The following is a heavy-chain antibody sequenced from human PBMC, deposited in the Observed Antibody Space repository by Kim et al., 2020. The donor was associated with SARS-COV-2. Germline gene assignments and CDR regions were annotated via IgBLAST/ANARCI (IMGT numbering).Heavy chain of an antibody. J-gene: IGHJ4*02. CDR3: ARGGGGTYYYGSGIDY. D-gene: IGHD3-10*01. CDR2: INHSGST. Sequence: SETLSLTCAVYGGSFSGYYWSWIRQPPGKGLEWIGEINHSGSTNYNPSLKSRVTISVETSTNQFSLKLSSVTAADTAVSYCARGGGGTYYYGSGIDYWGQGTLVTVSS. CDR1: GGSFSGYY. V-gene: IGHV4-34*01.